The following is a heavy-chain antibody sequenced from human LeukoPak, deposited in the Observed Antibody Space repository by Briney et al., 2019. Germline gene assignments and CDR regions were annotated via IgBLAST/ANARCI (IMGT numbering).Heavy chain of an antibody. Sequence: GGSLRLSCAASGFTFSSYSMNWVRQAPGKGLEWVSSISSSSSYIYYADSVKGRFTISRDNAKDSLYLQMNSLRAEDTAVYYCTRSGYDYVWGSYRSPIDYWGQGTLVTVSS. J-gene: IGHJ4*02. CDR3: TRSGYDYVWGSYRSPIDY. CDR2: ISSSSSYI. V-gene: IGHV3-21*01. CDR1: GFTFSSYS. D-gene: IGHD3-16*02.